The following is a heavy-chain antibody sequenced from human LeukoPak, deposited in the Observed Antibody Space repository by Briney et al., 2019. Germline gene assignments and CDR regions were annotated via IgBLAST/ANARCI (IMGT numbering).Heavy chain of an antibody. V-gene: IGHV3-11*04. J-gene: IGHJ4*02. CDR1: GFTFSDYY. CDR2: ISSSGSTI. D-gene: IGHD1-26*01. CDR3: ARGLVGAVSTFDY. Sequence: GGSLRLSCAASGFTFSDYYMSWIRQAPGKGLEWVSYISSSGSTIYYADSVKGRFTISRDNSKNTVFLQMGSLRAEDMAVYYCARGLVGAVSTFDYWGQGTLVTVSS.